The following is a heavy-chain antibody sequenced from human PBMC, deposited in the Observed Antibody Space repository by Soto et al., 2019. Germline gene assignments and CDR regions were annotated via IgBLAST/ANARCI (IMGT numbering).Heavy chain of an antibody. D-gene: IGHD3-16*01. Sequence: QVQLVESGGGVVQPGTSLRLSCVGSGFTFRSYVIHWVRQAPGKGLEWVALTSYDGSNNFYGDSVKGRFTISRHNSRNTVELQMDSLRFEDPALYYCARWGTTGGLDVWGQGPLVSVSS. CDR2: TSYDGSNN. J-gene: IGHJ4*02. V-gene: IGHV3-33*05. CDR3: ARWGTTGGLDV. CDR1: GFTFRSYV.